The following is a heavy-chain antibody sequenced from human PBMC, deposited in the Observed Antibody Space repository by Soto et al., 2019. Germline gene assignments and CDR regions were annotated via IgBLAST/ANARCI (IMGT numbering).Heavy chain of an antibody. D-gene: IGHD3-16*02. CDR1: GFTFSSYG. J-gene: IGHJ3*02. Sequence: QVQLVESGGGVVQPGRSLRLSCAASGFTFSSYGMHWVRQAPGKGLEWVAVISYDGSNKYYADSVKGRFTISRDNSKNTLYLQMNSLRAEDTAVYYCATGSYRDAFDIWGQGTMVTVSS. CDR2: ISYDGSNK. V-gene: IGHV3-30*03. CDR3: ATGSYRDAFDI.